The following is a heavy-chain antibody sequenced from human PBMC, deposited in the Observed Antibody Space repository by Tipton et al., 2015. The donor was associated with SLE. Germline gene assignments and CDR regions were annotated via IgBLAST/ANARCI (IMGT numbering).Heavy chain of an antibody. CDR2: IYYSGST. D-gene: IGHD1-26*01. V-gene: IGHV4-39*07. CDR1: GGSISSSSYY. J-gene: IGHJ4*02. CDR3: AGMSYPREGYFYY. Sequence: TLSLTCTVSGGSISSSSYYWGWIRQPPGKGLEWIGSIYYSGSTYYNPSLKSRVTISVDTSKNQFSLKLSSVTAADMAVYYCAGMSYPREGYFYYWGQGTLVTVSS.